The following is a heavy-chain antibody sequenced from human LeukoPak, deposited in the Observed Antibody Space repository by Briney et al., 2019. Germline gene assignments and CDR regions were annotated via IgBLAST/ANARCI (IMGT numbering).Heavy chain of an antibody. CDR2: IYPGDSDT. D-gene: IGHD5-18*01. V-gene: IGHV5-51*01. CDR3: ASLDTALGNY. Sequence: GESLKISCKDSGYSFSNYWIGWVRQMPGKILEWMGIIYPGDSDTRYSPSFQGQVTISADKSINTAYLQWSSLKASDTAMYYCASLDTALGNYWGQGTLVTVSS. CDR1: GYSFSNYW. J-gene: IGHJ4*02.